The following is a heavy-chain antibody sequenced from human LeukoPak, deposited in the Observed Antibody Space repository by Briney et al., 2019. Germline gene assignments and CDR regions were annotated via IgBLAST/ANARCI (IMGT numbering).Heavy chain of an antibody. J-gene: IGHJ3*02. CDR1: GYTFTGYY. Sequence: GASVKVSCKASGYTFTGYYMHWVRQAPGQGLEWMGWINPNSGGTNYAQKFQGRVTMTRDTSISTAYMELSRLRSDNTAVYYCARARWDSYDAYDIWGQGTMVTVSS. CDR2: INPNSGGT. D-gene: IGHD1-26*01. CDR3: ARARWDSYDAYDI. V-gene: IGHV1-2*02.